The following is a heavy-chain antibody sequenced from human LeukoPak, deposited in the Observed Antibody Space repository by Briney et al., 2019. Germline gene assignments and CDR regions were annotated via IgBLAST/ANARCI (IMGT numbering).Heavy chain of an antibody. CDR2: INPNSGGT. Sequence: ASVKVSCKASGYTFTGYYMHWVRQAPGQGLEWMGWINPNSGGTNYAQKFQGRVTMTRDTSISTAYMELSRLRSDDTAVYYCARRLDGYDEAFDIWGQGTMVTVSS. CDR1: GYTFTGYY. J-gene: IGHJ3*02. CDR3: ARRLDGYDEAFDI. V-gene: IGHV1-2*02. D-gene: IGHD5-12*01.